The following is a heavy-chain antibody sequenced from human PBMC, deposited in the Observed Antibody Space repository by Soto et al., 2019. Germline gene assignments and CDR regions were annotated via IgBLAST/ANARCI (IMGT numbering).Heavy chain of an antibody. V-gene: IGHV4-31*03. D-gene: IGHD6-19*01. Sequence: QVQLQESGPGVVKPSQTLSLTCTVSGVSISSGGYYWSWIRQHPGKGLEWIGYIYDNDSTYYNPSLKRRVTMSVDTSRNQISLKLSSVTAADTAVYYCARHHMAATDMYFGYWGQGTLVTASA. J-gene: IGHJ4*02. CDR1: GVSISSGGYY. CDR3: ARHHMAATDMYFGY. CDR2: IYDNDST.